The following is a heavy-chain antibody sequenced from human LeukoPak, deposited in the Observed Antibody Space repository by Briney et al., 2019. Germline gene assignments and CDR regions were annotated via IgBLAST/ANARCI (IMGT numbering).Heavy chain of an antibody. Sequence: GGSLRLSCAASGFTFSSYGMHWVRQAPGKGLEWVAVISYDGSNKYYGDSVKGRFTISRDNSKNTLYLQMNSLRAEDTAVYYCAKDRRGNWALDYWGQGTLVTVSS. J-gene: IGHJ4*02. CDR3: AKDRRGNWALDY. CDR2: ISYDGSNK. CDR1: GFTFSSYG. D-gene: IGHD4-23*01. V-gene: IGHV3-30*18.